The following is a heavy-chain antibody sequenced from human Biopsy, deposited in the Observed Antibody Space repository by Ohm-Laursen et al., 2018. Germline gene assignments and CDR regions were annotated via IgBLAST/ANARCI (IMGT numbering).Heavy chain of an antibody. J-gene: IGHJ4*02. CDR2: IFKGGNT. CDR1: GYSISSDYR. CDR3: ARVGSGWAPFDK. V-gene: IGHV4-38-2*01. Sequence: SETLSLTCAVSGYSISSDYRWGWIRQAPGKTLEWLGNIFKGGNTHYNPSLRSRLIISIDTSKNQFSLMMTSVSGADTAVYFCARVGSGWAPFDKWGPGTLVIVSS. D-gene: IGHD6-19*01.